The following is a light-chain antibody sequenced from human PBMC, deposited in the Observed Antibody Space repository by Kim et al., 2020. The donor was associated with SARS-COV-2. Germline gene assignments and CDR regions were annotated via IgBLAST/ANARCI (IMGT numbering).Light chain of an antibody. V-gene: IGKV1-17*01. CDR1: QGSRND. J-gene: IGKJ4*01. CDR3: PLHNNDPPT. Sequence: SAAVGDRVTINCRASQGSRNDLGWYQQKPGKDPKRLIYAASSLQSGVPSRFSGSGSGTEFTLTLSSLQPEDFAAFSCPLHNNDPPTFGGGTKLEIK. CDR2: AAS.